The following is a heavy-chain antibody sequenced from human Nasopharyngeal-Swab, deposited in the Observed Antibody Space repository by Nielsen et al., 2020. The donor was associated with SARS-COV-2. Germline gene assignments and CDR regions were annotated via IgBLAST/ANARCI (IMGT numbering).Heavy chain of an antibody. D-gene: IGHD6-13*01. V-gene: IGHV3-43*02. CDR3: ASQWTAAGTLDY. CDR1: GFTFSSYW. CDR2: ISGDGGST. Sequence: GESLKISCAASGFTFSSYWMHWVRQAPGKGLEWVSLISGDGGSTYYADSVKGRFTISRDNNKNSLYLQMNSLRTEDTALYYCASQWTAAGTLDYWGQGTLVTVSS. J-gene: IGHJ4*02.